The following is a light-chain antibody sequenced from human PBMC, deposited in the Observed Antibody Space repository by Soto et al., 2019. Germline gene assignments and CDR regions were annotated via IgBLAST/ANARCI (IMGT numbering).Light chain of an antibody. V-gene: IGKV3-11*01. CDR2: DAS. Sequence: EIVLTQSPATLSLSPGERATLSCRASQSVRSHLGWYQQKPGQAPRLLIYDASERATDIPARFSGSGSGTDFTPTISSLEPEDFAVYYCQQRSDWPLSFGGGTKVESK. CDR3: QQRSDWPLS. J-gene: IGKJ4*01. CDR1: QSVRSH.